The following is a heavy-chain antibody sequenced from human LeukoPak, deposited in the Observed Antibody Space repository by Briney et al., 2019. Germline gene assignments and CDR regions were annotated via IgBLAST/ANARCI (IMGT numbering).Heavy chain of an antibody. V-gene: IGHV3-53*01. D-gene: IGHD5-18*01. J-gene: IGHJ6*03. CDR1: GFTLTNYD. CDR2: LYSGGTT. CDR3: ARDGYGNNYMDV. Sequence: GGSLRLSCVASGFTLTNYDMSWVRQAPGKGLEWVSVLYSGGTTYYADSVKGRFTISRDNSKNTLYLQMNSLRAEDTAVYYCARDGYGNNYMDVWGKGTTVTVSS.